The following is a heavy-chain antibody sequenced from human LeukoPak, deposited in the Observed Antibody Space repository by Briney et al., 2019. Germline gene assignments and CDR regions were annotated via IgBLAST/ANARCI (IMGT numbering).Heavy chain of an antibody. CDR3: AKATYYDFWSGYCYFDY. V-gene: IGHV3-30*02. CDR2: IRYDGSNK. J-gene: IGHJ4*02. D-gene: IGHD3-3*01. CDR1: GFTFDSFG. Sequence: GGSLRLSCAGSGFTFDSFGMHWVRQAPGKGLEWVAFIRYDGSNKYYADSVKGRFTISRDNSKNTLYLQMNSLRAEDTAVYYCAKATYYDFWSGYCYFDYWGQGTLVTVSS.